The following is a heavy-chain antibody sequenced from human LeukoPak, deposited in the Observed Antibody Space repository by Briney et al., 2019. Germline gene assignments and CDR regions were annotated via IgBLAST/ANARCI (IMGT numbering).Heavy chain of an antibody. D-gene: IGHD1-26*01. CDR1: GFTVSSNY. CDR3: ARGENYYFDY. V-gene: IGHV3-53*01. Sequence: GGSLRLSCAVSGFTVSSNYMSWVRQAPGKGLEWVSVIYSGGSTYYADSVKGRFTISRDNSKNTLYLQMNSLRAEDTAVYYCARGENYYFDYWGQGTLVTVSS. CDR2: IYSGGST. J-gene: IGHJ4*02.